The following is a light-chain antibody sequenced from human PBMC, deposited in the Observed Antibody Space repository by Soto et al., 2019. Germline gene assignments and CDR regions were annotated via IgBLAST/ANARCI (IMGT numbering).Light chain of an antibody. Sequence: DIQMTQSPSSLSASVGDRVTITCRASQSIASYLNWYQQKPGKAPKLLIYAASNLQSGVPSRFSGSGSGTDFTLTINSLQPEDFATYYCQKTYSTPPWTFGQGTKVEIK. CDR2: AAS. J-gene: IGKJ1*01. CDR3: QKTYSTPPWT. CDR1: QSIASY. V-gene: IGKV1-39*01.